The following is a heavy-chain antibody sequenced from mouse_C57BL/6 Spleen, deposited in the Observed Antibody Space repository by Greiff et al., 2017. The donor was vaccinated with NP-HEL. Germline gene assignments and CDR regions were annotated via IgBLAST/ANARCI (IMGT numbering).Heavy chain of an antibody. CDR1: GYAFTNYL. CDR2: INPGSGGT. Sequence: VQLQQSGAELVRPGTSVKVSCKASGYAFTNYLIEWVKQRPGQGLEWIGVINPGSGGTNYNEKFKGKATLTADKSSSTAYMQLSSLTSEDSAVYFCARGDYYGSSYVAWFAYWGQGTLVTVSA. J-gene: IGHJ3*01. CDR3: ARGDYYGSSYVAWFAY. V-gene: IGHV1-54*01. D-gene: IGHD1-1*01.